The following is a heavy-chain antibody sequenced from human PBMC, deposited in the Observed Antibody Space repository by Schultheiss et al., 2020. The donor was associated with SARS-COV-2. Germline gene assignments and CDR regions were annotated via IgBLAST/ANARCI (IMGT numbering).Heavy chain of an antibody. D-gene: IGHD2-15*01. Sequence: LTCAVYGGSFSGYYWSWIRQPPGKGLEWIGEINHSGSTNYNPSLKSRVTISVDTSKNQFSLKLSSVTAADTAVYYCARGVAADYWGQGTLVTVSS. CDR1: GGSFSGYY. CDR2: INHSGST. CDR3: ARGVAADY. J-gene: IGHJ4*02. V-gene: IGHV4-34*01.